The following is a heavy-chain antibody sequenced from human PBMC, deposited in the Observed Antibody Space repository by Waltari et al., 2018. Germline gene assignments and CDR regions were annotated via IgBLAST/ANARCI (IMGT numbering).Heavy chain of an antibody. CDR1: GFTFSSYG. D-gene: IGHD4-17*01. V-gene: IGHV3-30*18. Sequence: QVQLVESGGGVVQPGRSLRLSCAASGFTFSSYGMHWVRQAPGKGLEWVAVIWYDGSNKYYADSVKGRFTISRDNSKNTLYLQMNSLRAEDTAMYYCAKGTRYGGNSLDYWGQGTLVTVSS. CDR3: AKGTRYGGNSLDY. J-gene: IGHJ4*02. CDR2: IWYDGSNK.